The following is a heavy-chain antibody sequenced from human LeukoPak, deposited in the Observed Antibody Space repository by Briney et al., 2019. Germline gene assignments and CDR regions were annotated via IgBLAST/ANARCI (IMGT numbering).Heavy chain of an antibody. Sequence: GGSLRLSCAASGFTFSSYSMNWVRQAPGKGLEWVSSISSSSSYIYYADSVKGRFTISRDNAKNSLYLQMNSLRAEDTAVYYCASLPYYDFWSGYWYYFDYWGQGTLVTVSS. CDR2: ISSSSSYI. CDR1: GFTFSSYS. V-gene: IGHV3-21*01. D-gene: IGHD3-3*01. J-gene: IGHJ4*02. CDR3: ASLPYYDFWSGYWYYFDY.